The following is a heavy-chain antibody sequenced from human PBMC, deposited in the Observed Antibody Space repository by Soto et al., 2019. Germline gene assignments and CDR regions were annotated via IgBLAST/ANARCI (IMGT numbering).Heavy chain of an antibody. V-gene: IGHV1-18*04. Sequence: ASVKVSCNASGYTFTSYDISWLRQAPGQGLEWMGWISAYNGNTNYAQKLQGRVTMTTDTSTSTAYMELRSLRSDDTAVYYCARDLRTGFYYYYYMDVWGKGTTITVSS. CDR1: GYTFTSYD. CDR2: ISAYNGNT. J-gene: IGHJ6*03. CDR3: ARDLRTGFYYYYYMDV.